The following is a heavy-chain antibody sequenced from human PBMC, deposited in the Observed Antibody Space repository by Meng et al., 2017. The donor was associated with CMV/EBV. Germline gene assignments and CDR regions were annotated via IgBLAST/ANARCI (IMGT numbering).Heavy chain of an antibody. J-gene: IGHJ4*02. CDR1: GVTFSNYA. Sequence: VQLVQSGAGVKKRGASVKVPCRASGVTFSNYAISWVRQAPGQGLGWMGGIIPIFGTANYAQKFQGRVTITADESTSTAYMELSSLRSEDTAVYYCARNQPSRGWSHEDYWGQGTLVTVSS. CDR3: ARNQPSRGWSHEDY. D-gene: IGHD2-15*01. V-gene: IGHV1-69*01. CDR2: IIPIFGTA.